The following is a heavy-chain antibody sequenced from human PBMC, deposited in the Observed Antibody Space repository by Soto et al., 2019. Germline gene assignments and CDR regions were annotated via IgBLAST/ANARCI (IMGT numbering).Heavy chain of an antibody. Sequence: QVQLVESGGGVVQPGRSLRLSCAASGFTFSSYAMHWVRQAPGKGLEWVAVISYDGSNKYYADSVKGRSTISRDNSKNTLYLQMNSLRAEDTAVYYCARGRDVVVVAATPNWGQGTLVTVSS. D-gene: IGHD2-15*01. V-gene: IGHV3-30-3*01. CDR3: ARGRDVVVVAATPN. CDR1: GFTFSSYA. CDR2: ISYDGSNK. J-gene: IGHJ4*02.